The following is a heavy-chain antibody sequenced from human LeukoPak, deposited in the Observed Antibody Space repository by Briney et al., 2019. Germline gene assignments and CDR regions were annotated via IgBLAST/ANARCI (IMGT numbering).Heavy chain of an antibody. Sequence: PSETLSLTCTVSGGSISSSSYYWGWIRQPPGKGLEWIGSIYYSGSTYYNPSLKSRVTISVDTSKNQFSLKLSSVTAADTAVYYCARQTEQWLVYFDYWGREPWSPSPQ. D-gene: IGHD6-19*01. J-gene: IGHJ4*02. CDR1: GGSISSSSYY. CDR3: ARQTEQWLVYFDY. V-gene: IGHV4-39*01. CDR2: IYYSGST.